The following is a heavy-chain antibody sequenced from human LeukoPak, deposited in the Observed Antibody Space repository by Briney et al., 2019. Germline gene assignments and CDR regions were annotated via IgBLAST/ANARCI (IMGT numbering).Heavy chain of an antibody. J-gene: IGHJ4*02. CDR1: GYTFTSYG. D-gene: IGHD1-1*01. V-gene: IGHV1-18*01. CDR3: AVKDPYTPTFDY. CDR2: ISAYNGNT. Sequence: ASVKVSCKASGYTFTSYGISWVRQAPGQGLEWMGWISAYNGNTNYAQKFQGRVTITADKSTSTAYMELSSLRSEDTAVYYCAVKDPYTPTFDYWGQGTLVTVSS.